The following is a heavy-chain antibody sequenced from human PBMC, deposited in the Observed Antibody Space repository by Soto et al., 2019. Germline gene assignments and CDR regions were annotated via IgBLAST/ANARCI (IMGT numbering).Heavy chain of an antibody. Sequence: GASVKVSCKASGGTFSSYTISWVRQAPGQGLEWMGRIIPILGIANYAQKFQGRVTITADKSTSTAYMELGSLRSEDRGVYYFAKGLLVSPVLQPDYWGQGTLVTVSS. CDR2: IIPILGIA. J-gene: IGHJ4*02. V-gene: IGHV1-69*02. CDR1: GGTFSSYT. CDR3: AKGLLVSPVLQPDY. D-gene: IGHD5-18*01.